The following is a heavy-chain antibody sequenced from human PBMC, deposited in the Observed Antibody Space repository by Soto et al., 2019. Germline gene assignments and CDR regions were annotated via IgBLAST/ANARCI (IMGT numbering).Heavy chain of an antibody. CDR2: ITGSGDSA. V-gene: IGHV3-23*01. Sequence: GXLGLSCAASGFVFRNYATTWVRQAPGKGLEWVSAITGSGDSAYYADAVKGRFTISRDNSNNTLSLQMNSLRADDTAVYYCTKVLTAEQFYPSDSWGQGTLVTVPQ. J-gene: IGHJ4*02. CDR3: TKVLTAEQFYPSDS. D-gene: IGHD2-21*02. CDR1: GFVFRNYA.